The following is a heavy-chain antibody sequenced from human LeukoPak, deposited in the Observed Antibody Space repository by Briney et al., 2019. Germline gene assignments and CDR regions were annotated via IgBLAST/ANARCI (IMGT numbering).Heavy chain of an antibody. CDR2: INPNSGGT. CDR1: GYTFTRYY. Sequence: ASVKVSCKASGYTFTRYYMHWVRQAPGQGLEWMGWINPNSGGTNYAQKFQGKVTMTRDTSISTAYMELSRLRSDDTAVYYCARQGELSLGDDAFDIWGQGTMVTVSS. D-gene: IGHD1-26*01. CDR3: ARQGELSLGDDAFDI. V-gene: IGHV1-2*02. J-gene: IGHJ3*02.